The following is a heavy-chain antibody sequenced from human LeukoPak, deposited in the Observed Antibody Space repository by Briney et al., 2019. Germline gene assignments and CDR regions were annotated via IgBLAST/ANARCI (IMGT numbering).Heavy chain of an antibody. CDR1: GFTFTTYA. V-gene: IGHV3-11*01. Sequence: GGSLRLSCAASGFTFTTYAMSWVRQAPGKGLEWLSYINIGGTNTHYADSVKGRFTISRDNAKKSLYLEMNNLRAEDTAVYYCATDGAGFDTWGQGVLVTVSS. CDR3: ATDGAGFDT. J-gene: IGHJ5*02. CDR2: INIGGTNT.